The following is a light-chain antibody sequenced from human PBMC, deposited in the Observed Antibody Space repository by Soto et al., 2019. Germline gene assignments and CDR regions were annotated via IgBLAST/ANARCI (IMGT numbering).Light chain of an antibody. V-gene: IGKV3-11*01. Sequence: EIVLTQSPATLSLSPGERATLSCRASQSVSSYLAWYQQKPGQAPRLLIYDASNRATGIPARFSGSGSGTDFTLTISSLEPEDFAVYYCHKRSNSELTFGGGTKVEIK. CDR1: QSVSSY. J-gene: IGKJ4*01. CDR3: HKRSNSELT. CDR2: DAS.